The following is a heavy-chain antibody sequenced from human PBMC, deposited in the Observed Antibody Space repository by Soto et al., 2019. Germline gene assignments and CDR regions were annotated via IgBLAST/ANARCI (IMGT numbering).Heavy chain of an antibody. CDR1: GGSISSGTSY. V-gene: IGHV4-31*03. CDR3: ASIPRRGYSYGIDY. CDR2: IYFPGAT. J-gene: IGHJ4*02. D-gene: IGHD2-21*02. Sequence: QVQLQESGPGLVKPSQTLSLICNVSGGSISSGTSYWTWIRQHPGEGLEWIGHIYFPGATYSNPSLRSRLTMSVDTSKNQFSLKLTSVTAADTATYYCASIPRRGYSYGIDYWGQGTLVTVSS.